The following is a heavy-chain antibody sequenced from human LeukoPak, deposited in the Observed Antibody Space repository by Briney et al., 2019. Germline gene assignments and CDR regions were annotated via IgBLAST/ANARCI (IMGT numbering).Heavy chain of an antibody. V-gene: IGHV3-74*01. D-gene: IGHD4-23*01. J-gene: IGHJ4*02. CDR1: GFTFSSYW. Sequence: GGSLRLSCAASGFTFSSYWMHWVRQAPGKGLVWVPRVNSDGSSTNYADSVKGRFTISRDNAKNTLYLQTNSLRAEDTAVYYCASLYGGNNLFDYWGQGTLVTVSS. CDR3: ASLYGGNNLFDY. CDR2: VNSDGSST.